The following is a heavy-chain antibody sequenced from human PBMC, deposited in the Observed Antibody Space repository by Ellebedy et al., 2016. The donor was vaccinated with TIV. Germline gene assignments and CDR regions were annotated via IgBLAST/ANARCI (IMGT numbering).Heavy chain of an antibody. D-gene: IGHD1-26*01. J-gene: IGHJ4*02. Sequence: SVKVSCKASGVTFSNYGISWVRQAPGQGLEWMGGITAIFGTANYAQKFQGRVAITADESTSTAYMELSSLGSEDTAVYYCAGSRSYIPGYFDFWGQGTLVTVSS. V-gene: IGHV1-69*13. CDR3: AGSRSYIPGYFDF. CDR1: GVTFSNYG. CDR2: ITAIFGTA.